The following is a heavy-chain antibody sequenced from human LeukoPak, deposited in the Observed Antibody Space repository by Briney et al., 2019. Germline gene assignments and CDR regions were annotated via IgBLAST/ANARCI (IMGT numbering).Heavy chain of an antibody. J-gene: IGHJ3*01. Sequence: GRSLRLSCAASGFTFDDYAMHWVRQAPGKGLEWVSGINWNRDSIGYADSVKGRFTISRDNAKKSLYLQMTSLRPDGTSLYHCARDPHSGTAVFDLWGQGTMVTVS. V-gene: IGHV3-9*01. CDR3: ARDPHSGTAVFDL. CDR1: GFTFDDYA. D-gene: IGHD3-10*01. CDR2: INWNRDSI.